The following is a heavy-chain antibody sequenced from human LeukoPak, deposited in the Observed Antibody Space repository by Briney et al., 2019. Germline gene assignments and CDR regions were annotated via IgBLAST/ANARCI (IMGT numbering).Heavy chain of an antibody. CDR1: GGSISSSNW. V-gene: IGHV4-4*02. D-gene: IGHD1-26*01. J-gene: IGHJ3*02. CDR3: AREDGTKWELPSGAFDI. Sequence: SGTLSLTCAVSGGSISSSNWWSWVRQPPGKGLEWIGEIYHSGSTNYNPSLKSRVTISVDTSKNQFSLKLSSVTAADTAVYYCAREDGTKWELPSGAFDIWGQGTMVTVSS. CDR2: IYHSGST.